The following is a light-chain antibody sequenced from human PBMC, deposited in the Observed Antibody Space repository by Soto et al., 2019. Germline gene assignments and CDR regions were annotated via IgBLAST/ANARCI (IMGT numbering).Light chain of an antibody. J-gene: IGLJ2*01. CDR1: NSDVGAYNY. CDR3: GSYAGG. V-gene: IGLV2-11*01. CDR2: EVN. Sequence: HSVLTQPRSVSGSPGQSVTISCTGTNSDVGAYNYVSWYQQHPGTAPKLIIYEVNKRPSGVPDRFSGSKSGNTASLTISGLQAEDEADYHCGSYAGGFGGGTKVTVL.